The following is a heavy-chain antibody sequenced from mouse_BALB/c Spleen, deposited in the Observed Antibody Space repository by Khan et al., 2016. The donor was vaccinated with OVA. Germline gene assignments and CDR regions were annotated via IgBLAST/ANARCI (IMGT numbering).Heavy chain of an antibody. CDR1: GYSITSGYS. CDR3: ARSGTTVVAYWYFDV. CDR2: IYYSGKT. Sequence: EVQLQESGPDLVKPSQSLSLTCTVTGYSITSGYSWHWIRQFPGNKLEWMGYIYYSGKTNYTPSLKSRISITRDTSKNQFFLQLNSVTTEDTATYYCARSGTTVVAYWYFDVWGAGTTVTVSS. V-gene: IGHV3-1*02. D-gene: IGHD1-1*01. J-gene: IGHJ1*01.